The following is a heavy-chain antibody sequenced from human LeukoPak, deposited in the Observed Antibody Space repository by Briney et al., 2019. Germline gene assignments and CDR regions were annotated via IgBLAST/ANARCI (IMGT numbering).Heavy chain of an antibody. Sequence: GGSLRLSCAASGFTFSSYWMNWARQAPGKGLEWVASINHNGNVNYYVDSVKGRFTISRDNAKNSLYLQMSNLRAEDTAVYFCARGGGLVVWGQGATVTVSS. CDR1: GFTFSSYW. CDR3: ARGGGLVV. J-gene: IGHJ6*02. CDR2: INHNGNVN. V-gene: IGHV3-7*03. D-gene: IGHD3-16*01.